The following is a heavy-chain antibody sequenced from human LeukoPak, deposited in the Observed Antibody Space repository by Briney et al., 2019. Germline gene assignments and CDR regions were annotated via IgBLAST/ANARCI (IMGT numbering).Heavy chain of an antibody. CDR3: ARAGGDGYNSDLNY. Sequence: SVKVSCKASGGTFSSYAISWVRQAPGQGLEWMGRIIPILGIANYAQKFQGRVTITADKSTSTAYMELSRLRSEDTAVYYCARAGGDGYNSDLNYWGQGTLVTISS. CDR1: GGTFSSYA. CDR2: IIPILGIA. J-gene: IGHJ4*02. D-gene: IGHD5-24*01. V-gene: IGHV1-69*04.